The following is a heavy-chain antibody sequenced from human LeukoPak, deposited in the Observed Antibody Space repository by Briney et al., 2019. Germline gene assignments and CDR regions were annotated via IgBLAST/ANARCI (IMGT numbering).Heavy chain of an antibody. D-gene: IGHD5-18*01. CDR2: MNPNSGNT. Sequence: ASVTVSCTASGGTFSSYAISWVRQAPGQGLEWMGWMNPNSGNTGYAQKFQGRVTITRNTSISTAYMELSSLRSEDTAVYYCARAGYSYGYYYYYYYMDVWGKGTTVTVSS. CDR1: GGTFSSYA. V-gene: IGHV1-8*03. J-gene: IGHJ6*03. CDR3: ARAGYSYGYYYYYYYMDV.